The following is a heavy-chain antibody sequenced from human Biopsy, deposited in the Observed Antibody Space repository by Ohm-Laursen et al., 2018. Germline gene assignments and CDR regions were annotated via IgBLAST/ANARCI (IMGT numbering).Heavy chain of an antibody. CDR2: IYSGGNT. Sequence: LRLSCSASGLIFSDYYMSWIRQPPGQGLQYIGFIYSGGNTNYNPSLRSRVTMSVDTSKNQFSLRLNSVTAADTAVYYCARGMRTTGWPYFDYWGQGILVTVSS. CDR3: ARGMRTTGWPYFDY. V-gene: IGHV4-59*01. CDR1: GLIFSDYY. J-gene: IGHJ4*02. D-gene: IGHD2/OR15-2a*01.